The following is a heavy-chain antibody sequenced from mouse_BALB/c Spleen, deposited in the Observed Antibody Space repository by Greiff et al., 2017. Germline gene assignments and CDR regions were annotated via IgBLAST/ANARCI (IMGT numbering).Heavy chain of an antibody. Sequence: QVQLKQSGAELAKPGASVKMSCKASGYTFTSYWMHWVKQRPGQGLEWIGYINPSTGYTEYNQKFKDKATLTADKSSSTAYMQLSSLTSEDSAVYYCARDPLMITTGEGAYWGQGTLVTVSA. D-gene: IGHD2-4*01. J-gene: IGHJ3*01. V-gene: IGHV1-7*01. CDR1: GYTFTSYW. CDR2: INPSTGYT. CDR3: ARDPLMITTGEGAY.